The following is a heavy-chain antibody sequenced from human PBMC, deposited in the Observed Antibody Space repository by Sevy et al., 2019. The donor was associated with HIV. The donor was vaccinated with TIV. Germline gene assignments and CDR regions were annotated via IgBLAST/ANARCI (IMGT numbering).Heavy chain of an antibody. V-gene: IGHV1-69*13. CDR3: ARDRDRGYFDP. Sequence: ASVKVSCKTSGGTFSGYSISWLRQAPGQGLEWMGGIISISGTTNYLQRFQGRITITADVSTRTVYMELRSLRIEDTAIYFCARDRDRGYFDPWGQGTLVTVSS. CDR2: IISISGTT. J-gene: IGHJ5*02. D-gene: IGHD6-13*01. CDR1: GGTFSGYS.